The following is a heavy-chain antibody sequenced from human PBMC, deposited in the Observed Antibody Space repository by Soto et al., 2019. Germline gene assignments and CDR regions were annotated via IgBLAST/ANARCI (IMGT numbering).Heavy chain of an antibody. D-gene: IGHD3-16*02. J-gene: IGHJ6*02. CDR2: ISSSSSYT. V-gene: IGHV3-11*06. CDR1: GFTFSDYY. Sequence: GGSLRLSCAASGFTFSDYYMSWIRQAPGKGLEWVSYISSSSSYTNYADSVKGRFTISRDNAKNSLYLQMNSLGAEDTAVYYCARGGMITFGGVIAPYYYYGMDVWGQGTTVTVS. CDR3: ARGGMITFGGVIAPYYYYGMDV.